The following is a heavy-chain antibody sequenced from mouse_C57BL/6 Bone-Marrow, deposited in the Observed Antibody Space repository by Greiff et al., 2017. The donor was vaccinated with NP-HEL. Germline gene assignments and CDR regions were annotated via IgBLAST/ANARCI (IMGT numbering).Heavy chain of an antibody. CDR3: TTPDYYGSSFSWFAY. D-gene: IGHD1-1*01. CDR2: IDPEDGDT. Sequence: EVKVVESGAELVRPGASVKLSCTASGFNIKDYYMHWVKQRPEQGLEWIGRIDPEDGDTEYAPKFQGKATMTADTSSNTAYLQLSSLTSEDTAVYYCTTPDYYGSSFSWFAYWGQGTLVTVSA. J-gene: IGHJ3*01. CDR1: GFNIKDYY. V-gene: IGHV14-1*01.